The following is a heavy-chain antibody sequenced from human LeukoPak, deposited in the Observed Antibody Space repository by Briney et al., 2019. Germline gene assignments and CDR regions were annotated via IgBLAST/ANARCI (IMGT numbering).Heavy chain of an antibody. D-gene: IGHD3-10*01. CDR2: IYTSGST. CDR1: GGSISSYY. V-gene: IGHV4-4*07. Sequence: SETLSLTCTVSGGSISSYYWSWIRQPAGKGLEWIGRIYTSGSTNYNPSLKSRVTISVDRSKNQFSLKLSSVTAADTAVYYCARDLEGSGSFDYWGQGTLVTVSS. CDR3: ARDLEGSGSFDY. J-gene: IGHJ4*02.